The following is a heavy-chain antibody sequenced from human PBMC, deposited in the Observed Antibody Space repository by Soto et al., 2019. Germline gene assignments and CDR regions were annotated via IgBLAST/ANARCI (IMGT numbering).Heavy chain of an antibody. Sequence: QVQLVQSGAEVKKPGSSVKVSCKASGGTFSNYTITWVRQAPGQGLAWMGRIIPNLDIANYAKKFQGRVTITADKSTSTAYRELSSLRSEDTAVYSCARDVGLGPVTVSTHVDYWGQGTLVIVSS. V-gene: IGHV1-69*08. J-gene: IGHJ4*02. CDR1: GGTFSNYT. CDR3: ARDVGLGPVTVSTHVDY. CDR2: IIPNLDIA. D-gene: IGHD4-17*01.